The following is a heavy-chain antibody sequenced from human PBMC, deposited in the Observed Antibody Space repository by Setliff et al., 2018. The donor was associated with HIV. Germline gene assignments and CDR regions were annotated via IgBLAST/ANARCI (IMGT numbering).Heavy chain of an antibody. D-gene: IGHD6-19*01. CDR3: ARLTSGWDNHIDY. CDR1: GGSVSSSSYY. J-gene: IGHJ4*02. V-gene: IGHV4-39*01. Sequence: PSETLSLTCTVSGGSVSSSSYYWGWIRQPPGKGLEWIGSIYYSGNTYYNPSLKSRVTISVDTSKNQFSLKLTSVTAADTAVYYCARLTSGWDNHIDYWGQGKLVTVSS. CDR2: IYYSGNT.